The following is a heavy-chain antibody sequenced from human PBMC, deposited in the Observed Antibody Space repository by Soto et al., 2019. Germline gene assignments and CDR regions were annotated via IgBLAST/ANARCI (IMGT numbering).Heavy chain of an antibody. D-gene: IGHD2-2*01. J-gene: IGHJ6*02. Sequence: SVKVSCKASGGTFSSYAISWVRQAPGQGLEWMGGIIPIFGTANYAQKFQGRVTITADESTSTAYMELSSLRSEDTAVYYCASGETDIVVLPAVVYYYYGMDVWGQGTTVTVSS. V-gene: IGHV1-69*13. CDR1: GGTFSSYA. CDR3: ASGETDIVVLPAVVYYYYGMDV. CDR2: IIPIFGTA.